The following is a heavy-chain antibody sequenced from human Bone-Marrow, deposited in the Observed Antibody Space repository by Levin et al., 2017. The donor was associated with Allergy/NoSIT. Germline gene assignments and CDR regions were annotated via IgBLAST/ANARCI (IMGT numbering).Heavy chain of an antibody. V-gene: IGHV4-59*08. CDR1: GASISSFY. CDR2: IYYSGST. D-gene: IGHD3-10*01. J-gene: IGHJ6*02. Sequence: SETLSLTCTVPGASISSFYWSWIRQPPGKELEWIGYIYYSGSTNYNPSLKSRVTISIDTSKNQFSLKLSSVSAADTAVYYCARHETYYYGSGSFSSGMDVWGQGTTVTVSS. CDR3: ARHETYYYGSGSFSSGMDV.